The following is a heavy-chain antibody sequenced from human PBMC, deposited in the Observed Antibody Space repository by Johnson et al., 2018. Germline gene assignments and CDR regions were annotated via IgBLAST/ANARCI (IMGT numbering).Heavy chain of an antibody. D-gene: IGHD3-22*01. V-gene: IGHV3-74*01. J-gene: IGHJ3*02. CDR1: GFTFSSYW. CDR3: ARDSPTYYYDSSGYLNAFDI. CDR2: INSDGSST. Sequence: VQLQESGGGLVQPGGSLRLSCAASGFTFSSYWMHWVRQAPGKGLVWVSRINSDGSSTSYADSVKGRFTISRDNAKNTLYLQMNSLRAEDTAVYYCARDSPTYYYDSSGYLNAFDIWGQGTMVTVSS.